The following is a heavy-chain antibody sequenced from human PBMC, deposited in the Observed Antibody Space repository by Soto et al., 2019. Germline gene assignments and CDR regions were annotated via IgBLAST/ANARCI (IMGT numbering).Heavy chain of an antibody. J-gene: IGHJ4*02. Sequence: PSDTLSLTCAVYGGSFSGYYWTWIRQPPGTGLEWIGEINHSGSTNYNPSLKSRVPISVDTSKNQFSLKLTSVTAADTAVYYGARDKIPRLLGYWGKGTLVTVSP. D-gene: IGHD2-21*01. CDR2: INHSGST. V-gene: IGHV4-34*01. CDR1: GGSFSGYY. CDR3: ARDKIPRLLGY.